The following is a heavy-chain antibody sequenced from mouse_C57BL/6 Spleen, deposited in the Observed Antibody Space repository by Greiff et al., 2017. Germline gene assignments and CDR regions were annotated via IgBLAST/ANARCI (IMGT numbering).Heavy chain of an antibody. Sequence: VHVKQSGPELVKPGASVKMSCKASGFTFTDYNMHWVKQSHGKSLEWIGYINPNNGGTSYNQKFKGKATLTVNKSSSTAYMELRSLTSEDSAVYYCASSTYSNYVWGYWGQGTTLTVSS. V-gene: IGHV1-22*01. J-gene: IGHJ2*01. D-gene: IGHD2-5*01. CDR1: GFTFTDYN. CDR3: ASSTYSNYVWGY. CDR2: INPNNGGT.